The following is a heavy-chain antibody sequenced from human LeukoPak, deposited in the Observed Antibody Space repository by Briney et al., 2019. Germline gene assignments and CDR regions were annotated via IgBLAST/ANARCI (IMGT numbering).Heavy chain of an antibody. Sequence: ASVKVSCKASGYTFTGYYMHWVRRAPGQGLEWMGWINPNSGGTNYAQKFQGRVTMTRDTSISTAYMKLSRLRSDDTAVYYCATSRDGYNFHYFDYWGQGTLVTVSS. CDR1: GYTFTGYY. D-gene: IGHD5-24*01. V-gene: IGHV1-2*02. CDR3: ATSRDGYNFHYFDY. J-gene: IGHJ4*02. CDR2: INPNSGGT.